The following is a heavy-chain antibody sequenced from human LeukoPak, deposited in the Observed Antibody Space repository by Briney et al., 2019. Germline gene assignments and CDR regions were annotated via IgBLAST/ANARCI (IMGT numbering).Heavy chain of an antibody. D-gene: IGHD6-13*01. V-gene: IGHV3-23*01. Sequence: PGGSLRLSCAASGFTFSSYAMSWVRQAPGKGLEWVSAISGSGGSTYYADSVKGRFTIARDNSKNTLYLQMNSLRAEDTAVYYCAKDKGSHEQNYAFDIWGQGTMVTVSS. CDR1: GFTFSSYA. J-gene: IGHJ3*02. CDR2: ISGSGGST. CDR3: AKDKGSHEQNYAFDI.